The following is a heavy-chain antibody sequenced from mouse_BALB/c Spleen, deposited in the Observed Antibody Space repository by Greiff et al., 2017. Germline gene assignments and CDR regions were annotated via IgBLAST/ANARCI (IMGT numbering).Heavy chain of an antibody. Sequence: EVNLVESGGGLVKPGGSLKLSCAASGFTFSSYAMSWVRQTPEKRLEWVASISSGGSTYYPDSVKGRFTISRDNARNILYLQMSSLRSEDTAMYYCARGGITSGAMDYWGQGTSVTVSS. CDR3: ARGGITSGAMDY. J-gene: IGHJ4*01. CDR1: GFTFSSYA. CDR2: ISSGGST. D-gene: IGHD1-1*01. V-gene: IGHV5-6-5*01.